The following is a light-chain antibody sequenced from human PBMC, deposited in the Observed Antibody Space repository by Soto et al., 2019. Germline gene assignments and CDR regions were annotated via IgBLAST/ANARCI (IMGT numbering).Light chain of an antibody. CDR1: QSLLGSDGKTY. J-gene: IGKJ4*01. CDR3: MQSVQFPRT. Sequence: DVVMTQTPLSLSVTPGQPASISCKSSQSLLGSDGKTYLSWYLQKPGHPPQLLIFEVSNHFSGVSDRFSGSGSGTDFTLKISRVEAADVGVYYCMQSVQFPRTFGGGTKVEIK. V-gene: IGKV2D-29*01. CDR2: EVS.